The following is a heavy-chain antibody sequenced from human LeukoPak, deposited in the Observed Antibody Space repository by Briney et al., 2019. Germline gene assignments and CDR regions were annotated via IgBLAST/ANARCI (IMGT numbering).Heavy chain of an antibody. J-gene: IGHJ4*02. CDR1: GYTFTSYG. Sequence: SVKVSCKASGYTFTSYGISWVRQAPGQGLEWMGGIIPIFGTANYAQKFQGRVTITADESTSTAYMELSSLRSEDTAVYYCARDQGTTGTLGSDYWGQGTLVTVSS. V-gene: IGHV1-69*13. CDR2: IIPIFGTA. CDR3: ARDQGTTGTLGSDY. D-gene: IGHD1-1*01.